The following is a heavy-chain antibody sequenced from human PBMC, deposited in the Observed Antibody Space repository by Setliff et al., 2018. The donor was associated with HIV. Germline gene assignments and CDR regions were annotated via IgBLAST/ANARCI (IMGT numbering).Heavy chain of an antibody. Sequence: SETLSLTCDVSGGSISSGGYSWSWIRQPPGKGLEWIGYIYHRGSTYYNPSLKSRVTISVDRSKNQFSLNVTSVTAADTAVYYCARIPQLLDYAMDVWGQGTTVTVSS. CDR2: IYHRGST. CDR3: ARIPQLLDYAMDV. J-gene: IGHJ6*02. CDR1: GGSISSGGYS. D-gene: IGHD2-2*01. V-gene: IGHV4-30-2*01.